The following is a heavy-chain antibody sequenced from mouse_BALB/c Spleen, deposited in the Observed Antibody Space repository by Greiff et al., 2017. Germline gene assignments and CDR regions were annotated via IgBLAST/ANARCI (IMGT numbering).Heavy chain of an antibody. CDR3: TRNYFPYAMDY. D-gene: IGHD1-1*02. Sequence: VKLVESGAELVKPGASVKLSCKASGYTFTSYYMYWVKQRPGQGLEWIGEINPSNGGTNFNEKFKSKATLTVDKSSSTAYMQLSSLTSEDSAVYYCTRNYFPYAMDYWGQGTSVTVSS. J-gene: IGHJ4*01. CDR2: INPSNGGT. CDR1: GYTFTSYY. V-gene: IGHV1S81*02.